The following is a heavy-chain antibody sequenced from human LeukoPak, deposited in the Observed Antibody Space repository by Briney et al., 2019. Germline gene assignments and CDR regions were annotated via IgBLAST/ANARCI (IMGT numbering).Heavy chain of an antibody. J-gene: IGHJ6*02. CDR1: GGIFISYA. D-gene: IGHD5-18*01. CDR2: IIPIFGTP. CDR3: ASRSSGYSYGSLYYYYGMDV. Sequence: SVKVSCKASGGIFISYAISWVRQAPGQGLEWMGGIIPIFGTPNYAQKFQGRVTITADESTSTAYMELSSLRSEDTAVYYCASRSSGYSYGSLYYYYGMDVWGQGTTVTVSS. V-gene: IGHV1-69*01.